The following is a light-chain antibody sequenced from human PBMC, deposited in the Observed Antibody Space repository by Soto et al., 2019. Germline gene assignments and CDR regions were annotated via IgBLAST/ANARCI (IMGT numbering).Light chain of an antibody. CDR3: HVWDSITDHVV. Sequence: SSVLTQPPSVAVAPGTTASITCEGNNIGSKSVHWYQKKSGQAPVLVIHSDNDRPSGIPDRFSGSNSGNTATLTISRVEAGDEADYYCHVWDSITDHVVFGGGTKVTVL. CDR2: SDN. V-gene: IGLV3-21*04. CDR1: NIGSKS. J-gene: IGLJ2*01.